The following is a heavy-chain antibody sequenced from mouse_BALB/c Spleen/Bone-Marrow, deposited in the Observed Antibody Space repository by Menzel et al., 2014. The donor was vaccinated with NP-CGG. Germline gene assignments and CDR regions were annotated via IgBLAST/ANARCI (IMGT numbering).Heavy chain of an antibody. CDR3: ARVFTTATWGFAY. D-gene: IGHD1-2*01. V-gene: IGHV2-9*02. J-gene: IGHJ3*01. Sequence: QVQLKESGPGLVAPSQRLSITCTVSGFSLTSYGVHWVRRPPGKGLEWLGAIWAGGSTNYNSALMSRLSITKDNSKSQVFLEMDSLQTDDTAMYYCARVFTTATWGFAYWGQGTLVTVSA. CDR2: IWAGGST. CDR1: GFSLTSYG.